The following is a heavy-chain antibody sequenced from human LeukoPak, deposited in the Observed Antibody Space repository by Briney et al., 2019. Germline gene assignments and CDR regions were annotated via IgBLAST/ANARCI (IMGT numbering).Heavy chain of an antibody. J-gene: IGHJ6*02. D-gene: IGHD2-2*01. CDR2: IYPVDSHT. CDR1: GYIFTNYW. V-gene: IGHV5-51*01. Sequence: GESLKISCKASGYIFTNYWIGWLGQLPGKGLEWMGIIYPVDSHTRYSPSFQGQVTISADKSISTAYLQWSSLKASDTAMYYCARTVVPAAAYGMDVWGQGTTVTVSS. CDR3: ARTVVPAAAYGMDV.